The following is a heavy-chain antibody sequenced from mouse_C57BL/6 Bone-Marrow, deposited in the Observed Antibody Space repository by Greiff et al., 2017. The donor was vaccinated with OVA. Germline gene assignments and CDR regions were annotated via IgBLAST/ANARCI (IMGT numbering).Heavy chain of an antibody. V-gene: IGHV14-4*01. CDR2: IDPENGDT. J-gene: IGHJ2*01. CDR1: GFNIKDDY. CDR3: TLHYYGSPCFDY. Sequence: EVQLQQSGAELVRPGASVKLSCTASGFNIKDDYMHWVQQRPEQGLEWIGWIDPENGDTEYASKFQGKATITADTSSNTAYLQLSSLTSEDTAVYYCTLHYYGSPCFDYWGQGTTLTVSS. D-gene: IGHD1-1*01.